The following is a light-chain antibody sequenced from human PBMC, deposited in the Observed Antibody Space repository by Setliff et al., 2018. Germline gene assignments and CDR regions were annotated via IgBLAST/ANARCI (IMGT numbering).Light chain of an antibody. V-gene: IGLV2-8*01. Sequence: SVLTQPPSASGSPGQSVTISCTGTGGLVGGYNYVSWYQQHPGKAPRLIIYEVTKRPSGVPDRCSGSNSGNTASLTVSGLQAEDEADYYCTFYSGSNNFFFGSGTKV. CDR1: GGLVGGYNY. J-gene: IGLJ1*01. CDR3: TFYSGSNNFF. CDR2: EVT.